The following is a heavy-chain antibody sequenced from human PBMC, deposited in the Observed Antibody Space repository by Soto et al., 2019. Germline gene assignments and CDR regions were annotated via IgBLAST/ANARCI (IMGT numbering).Heavy chain of an antibody. Sequence: PGGSLRLSCASSGFTFSNFSMSWVRQSPGGGLEWLANINQDGSAKFYVDSVTGRFTISRDNTKNSVFLQLNNLRVEDSAIYYCAIQPAPWGQGTLVTVSS. CDR3: AIQPAP. CDR2: INQDGSAK. CDR1: GFTFSNFS. V-gene: IGHV3-7*01. J-gene: IGHJ5*02.